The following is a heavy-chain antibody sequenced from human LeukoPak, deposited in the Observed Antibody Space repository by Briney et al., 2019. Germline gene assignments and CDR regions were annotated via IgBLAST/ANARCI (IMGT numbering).Heavy chain of an antibody. CDR1: GGTFSSYA. CDR2: IIPIFGTA. V-gene: IGHV1-69*05. CDR3: ASWHTRYYFDH. J-gene: IGHJ4*02. D-gene: IGHD2-2*01. Sequence: GASVKVSCKASGGTFSSYAISWVRQAPGQGLEWMGGIIPIFGTANYAQKFQGRVTITTDESTSTAYMELSSLRSEDTAVYYCASWHTRYYFDHWGQGTLVTVSS.